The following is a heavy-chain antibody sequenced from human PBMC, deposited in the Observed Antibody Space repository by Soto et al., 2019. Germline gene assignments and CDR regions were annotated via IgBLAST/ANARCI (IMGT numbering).Heavy chain of an antibody. V-gene: IGHV1-2*02. CDR1: GYTFTGYD. D-gene: IGHD3-9*01. CDR2: INPNSGGT. Sequence: ASVKVSCKASGYTFTGYDMHWVRQAPGQGLEWMGWINPNSGGTNYAQKFQGRVTMTRDTSISTAYMELSRLRSDDTAVYYCAKEGGRIYYDILIWGRPYYYYGMDVWGQGTTVTVSS. CDR3: AKEGGRIYYDILIWGRPYYYYGMDV. J-gene: IGHJ6*02.